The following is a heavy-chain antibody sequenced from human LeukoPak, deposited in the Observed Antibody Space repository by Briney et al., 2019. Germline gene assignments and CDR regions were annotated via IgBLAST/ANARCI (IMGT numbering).Heavy chain of an antibody. Sequence: PGGSLRLSCAASGFTFSTYAMHWVRQAPGKGLEYVSGIVSNGRSTYYANSVRDRFTISRDNSKNTLYLQMGRLRTEDMAVYYCARVRMSTPGYFFDYWGQGTLVAVSS. J-gene: IGHJ4*02. D-gene: IGHD5/OR15-5a*01. CDR1: GFTFSTYA. V-gene: IGHV3-64*01. CDR2: IVSNGRST. CDR3: ARVRMSTPGYFFDY.